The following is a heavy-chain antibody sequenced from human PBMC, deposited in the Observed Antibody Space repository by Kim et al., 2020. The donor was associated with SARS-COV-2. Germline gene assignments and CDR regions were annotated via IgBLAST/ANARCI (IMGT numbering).Heavy chain of an antibody. D-gene: IGHD2-2*02. V-gene: IGHV3-30-3*01. CDR2: ISYDGSNK. CDR1: GFTFSSYA. CDR3: ARVSGGCSSTSCYTNYYYGMDV. J-gene: IGHJ6*02. Sequence: GGSLRLSCAASGFTFSSYAMHWVRQAPGKGLEWVAVISYDGSNKYYADSVKGRFTISRDNSKNTLYLQMNSLRAEDTAVYYCARVSGGCSSTSCYTNYYYGMDVWGQGTTVTVSS.